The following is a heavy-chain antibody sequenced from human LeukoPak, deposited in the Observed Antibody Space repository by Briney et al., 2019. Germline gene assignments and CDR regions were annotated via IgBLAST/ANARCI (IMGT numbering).Heavy chain of an antibody. D-gene: IGHD3-10*01. CDR1: GFTFISYA. CDR3: AKEQTSSGFFDY. J-gene: IGHJ4*02. CDR2: ISGSGART. V-gene: IGHV3-23*01. Sequence: GGSLRLSCAASGFTFISYAMSWVRQAPGKGLEWVSAISGSGARTYYADSVKGRFTVSRDNSKNTLYLQVNSLRAEDRAVYYCAKEQTSSGFFDYWGQGTLVTVSS.